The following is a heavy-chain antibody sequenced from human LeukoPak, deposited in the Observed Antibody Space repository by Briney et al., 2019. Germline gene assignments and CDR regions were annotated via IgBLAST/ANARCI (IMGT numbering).Heavy chain of an antibody. CDR2: INNDGSST. CDR1: GFTFSHYW. Sequence: GGSLRLSCAASGFTFSHYWMHWVRQVPGKGLVWVSHINNDGSSTTYADSVKGRFTISRDNAKNTLYLQMNSLRAEDTAVYYCARVPTKPDLTSYSGYHFDYWGQGTLVTVSS. J-gene: IGHJ4*02. D-gene: IGHD5-12*01. CDR3: ARVPTKPDLTSYSGYHFDY. V-gene: IGHV3-74*01.